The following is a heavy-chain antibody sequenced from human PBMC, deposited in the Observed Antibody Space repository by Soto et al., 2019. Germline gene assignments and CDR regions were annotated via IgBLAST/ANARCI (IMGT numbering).Heavy chain of an antibody. CDR3: VRSPNGRGGSWRGDY. J-gene: IGHJ4*02. CDR2: IRSERYGGTT. CDR1: GFTFGDYA. D-gene: IGHD2-8*01. Sequence: PGGSLRLSCRGSGFTFGDYAVSWVRQAPGKGRGWVGLIRSERYGGTTIYAASVKAIVIVSREDSKIITYLEMNGLRTEDTAVYYCVRSPNGRGGSWRGDYWGRGTLVTVSS. V-gene: IGHV3-49*04.